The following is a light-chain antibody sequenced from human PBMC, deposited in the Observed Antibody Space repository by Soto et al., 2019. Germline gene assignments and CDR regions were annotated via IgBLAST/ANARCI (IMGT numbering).Light chain of an antibody. CDR1: QGISSW. V-gene: IGKV1-5*01. CDR3: HQYNSYSYT. Sequence: DIQMTQSPSTLSASVGDRVTITCRASQGISSWLAWYQQKPGKAPKLLIYDVSSLESGVPSRFSGSGSGTEFTLTISSLQPDDFATYYGHQYNSYSYTFGQGTKLEIK. CDR2: DVS. J-gene: IGKJ2*01.